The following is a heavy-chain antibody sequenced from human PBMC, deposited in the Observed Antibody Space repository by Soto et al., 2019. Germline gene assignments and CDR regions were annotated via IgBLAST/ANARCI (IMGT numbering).Heavy chain of an antibody. CDR1: GFTFSSYG. CDR2: ISYDGSNK. V-gene: IGHV3-30*18. J-gene: IGHJ4*02. CDR3: AKYTWSIAAPLDY. D-gene: IGHD6-6*01. Sequence: GGSLRLSCAASGFTFSSYGMHWVRQAPGKGLEWVAVISYDGSNKYYADSVKGRFTISRDNSKNTLYLQMNSLRAEDTAVYYSAKYTWSIAAPLDYWCQGTLVTVSS.